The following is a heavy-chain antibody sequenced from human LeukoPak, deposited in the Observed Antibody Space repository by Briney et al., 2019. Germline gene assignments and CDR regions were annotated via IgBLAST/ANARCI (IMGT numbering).Heavy chain of an antibody. D-gene: IGHD3-10*01. CDR1: GLTFSGYW. CDR3: ARDSNPRGGYDAFDF. Sequence: GGSLRLSCAASGLTFSGYWMTWVRQAPGKWLEWVANIKGDESKKYYVDSVKGRFTISRDNAKNSLYLQMNSLRAEDTAVYYCARDSNPRGGYDAFDFWGQGTLVTVS. V-gene: IGHV3-7*01. J-gene: IGHJ3*01. CDR2: IKGDESKK.